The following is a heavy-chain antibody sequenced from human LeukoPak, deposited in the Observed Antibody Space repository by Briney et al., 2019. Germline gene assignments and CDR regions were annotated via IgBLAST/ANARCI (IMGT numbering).Heavy chain of an antibody. V-gene: IGHV3-48*01. Sequence: GGSLRLSCAASGFTVSNNYMSWVRQAPGKGLEWVSYISSSSSTIYYADSVKGRFTISRDNAKNSLYLQMNSLRAEDTAVHYCARDGSSGLNDAFDIWGQGTMVTVSS. CDR2: ISSSSSTI. J-gene: IGHJ3*02. CDR3: ARDGSSGLNDAFDI. D-gene: IGHD3-22*01. CDR1: GFTVSNNY.